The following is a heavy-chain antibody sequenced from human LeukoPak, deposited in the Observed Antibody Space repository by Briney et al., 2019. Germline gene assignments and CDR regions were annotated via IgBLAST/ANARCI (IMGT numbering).Heavy chain of an antibody. V-gene: IGHV3-30*18. J-gene: IGHJ4*02. Sequence: GGSLRLSCAASGFTFSSYGMHWVRQAPGKGLEWVAVISYDGSNKYYADSVKGRFTISRDNSKNSLYLQMNSLRTEDTALYYCAKARTYYYDSSGLGYWGQGTLVTVSS. CDR3: AKARTYYYDSSGLGY. CDR2: ISYDGSNK. D-gene: IGHD3-22*01. CDR1: GFTFSSYG.